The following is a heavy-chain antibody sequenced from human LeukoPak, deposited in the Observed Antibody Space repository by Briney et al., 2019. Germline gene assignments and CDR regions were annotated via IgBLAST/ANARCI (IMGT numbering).Heavy chain of an antibody. J-gene: IGHJ4*02. CDR3: ARDRPKHIVVVPAAPPLGY. Sequence: GGSLRLSCAASGFTFSSYAMHWVRQAPGKGLEWVAVISYDGSNKYYADSVKGRFTISRDNSKNTLYLQMNSLRAEDTAVYYCARDRPKHIVVVPAAPPLGYWGQGPLVTVSS. CDR1: GFTFSSYA. CDR2: ISYDGSNK. D-gene: IGHD2-2*01. V-gene: IGHV3-30-3*01.